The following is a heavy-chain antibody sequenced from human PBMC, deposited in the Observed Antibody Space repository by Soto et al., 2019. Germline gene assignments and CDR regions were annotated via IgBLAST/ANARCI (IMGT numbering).Heavy chain of an antibody. D-gene: IGHD1-1*01. Sequence: SETLSLTCSLSGGSINSSDHFWGWIRQTPGKGLEWIGSVYYTETTYYNPSLKSPVTISVETSRNTFSLKVNSVTAADTGIYYCARQRVLPTNMLITSFDPWGQGTPVTVYS. J-gene: IGHJ5*02. CDR1: GGSINSSDHF. V-gene: IGHV4-39*01. CDR3: ARQRVLPTNMLITSFDP. CDR2: VYYTETT.